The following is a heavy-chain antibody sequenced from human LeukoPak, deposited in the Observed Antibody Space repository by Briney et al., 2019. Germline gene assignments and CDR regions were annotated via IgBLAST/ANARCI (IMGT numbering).Heavy chain of an antibody. J-gene: IGHJ4*02. CDR2: INTDGSDT. Sequence: GGSLRLSCAASGFTFSSYWMHWVRQAPGKGLVWVSRINTDGSDTAYADSVKGRFTISRDNAKITLYLQMSSLRAEDTAVYYCTRGGTTLDYWGQGTLVTVSS. V-gene: IGHV3-74*01. CDR1: GFTFSSYW. CDR3: TRGGTTLDY. D-gene: IGHD1-7*01.